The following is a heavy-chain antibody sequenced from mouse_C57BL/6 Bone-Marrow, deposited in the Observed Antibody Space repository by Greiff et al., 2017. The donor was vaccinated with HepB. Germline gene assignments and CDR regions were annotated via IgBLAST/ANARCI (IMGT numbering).Heavy chain of an antibody. CDR1: GYTFTDYE. Sequence: QVQLQQSGAELVRPGASVTLSCKASGYTFTDYEMHWVKQTPVHGLEWIGAIDPGTGGTAYNQKFKGKAILTADKSSSTAYMELRSLTSEDSAVYYCTRRRITTVVDYWGQGTSVTVSS. D-gene: IGHD1-1*01. CDR3: TRRRITTVVDY. V-gene: IGHV1-15*01. J-gene: IGHJ4*01. CDR2: IDPGTGGT.